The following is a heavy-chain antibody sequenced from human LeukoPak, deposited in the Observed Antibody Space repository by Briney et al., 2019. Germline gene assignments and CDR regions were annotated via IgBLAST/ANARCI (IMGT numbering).Heavy chain of an antibody. J-gene: IGHJ4*02. V-gene: IGHV1-8*01. CDR3: AKDYRVSYDFWSGYAPH. Sequence: ASVKVSCKASGYTFTSYDINWVRQATGQGLEWMGWMNPNSGNTGHAQKFQGRVTMTRNTSISTAYMELSSLRAEDTALYYCAKDYRVSYDFWSGYAPHWGQGTLVTVSS. D-gene: IGHD3-3*01. CDR1: GYTFTSYD. CDR2: MNPNSGNT.